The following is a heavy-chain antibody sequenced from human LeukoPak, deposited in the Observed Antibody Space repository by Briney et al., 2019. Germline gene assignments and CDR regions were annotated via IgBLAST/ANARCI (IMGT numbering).Heavy chain of an antibody. Sequence: SETLSLTCAVYGGSFSGYYWSWIRQPPGKGLEWIGYIYYSGSTNYNPSLKSRVTISVDTSRNQFSLKLSSVTAADTAVYYCARLGWLAPWSTYWGQGTLVTVSS. CDR3: ARLGWLAPWSTY. D-gene: IGHD4-23*01. CDR2: IYYSGST. J-gene: IGHJ4*02. CDR1: GGSFSGYY. V-gene: IGHV4-59*12.